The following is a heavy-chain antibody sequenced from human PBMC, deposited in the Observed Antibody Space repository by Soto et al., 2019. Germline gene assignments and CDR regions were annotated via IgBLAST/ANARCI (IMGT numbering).Heavy chain of an antibody. Sequence: GGSLRLSCAASGFTFINYVMSWVRQAPGKGLEWVSGISGSGDSPYYADSVKGRFTISRDNSKSTLYLQMNSLRAEDTAVYYCAKPRLGWQTPPTPFDYWGQGTLVTVSS. J-gene: IGHJ4*02. CDR1: GFTFINYV. V-gene: IGHV3-23*01. CDR2: ISGSGDSP. D-gene: IGHD6-19*01. CDR3: AKPRLGWQTPPTPFDY.